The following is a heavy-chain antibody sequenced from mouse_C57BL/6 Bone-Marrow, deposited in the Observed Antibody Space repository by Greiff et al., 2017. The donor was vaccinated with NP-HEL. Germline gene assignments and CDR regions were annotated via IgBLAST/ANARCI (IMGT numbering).Heavy chain of an antibody. CDR3: ARNDYYGSSSFDY. J-gene: IGHJ2*01. Sequence: VQLKQSGPELVKPGASVKMSCKASGYTFTDYNMLWVKQSHGKSLEWIGYINPNNGGTSYNQKFKGKATLTVNKSSSTAYMELRSLTSEDSAVYYCARNDYYGSSSFDYWGQGTTLTVSS. CDR1: GYTFTDYN. CDR2: INPNNGGT. D-gene: IGHD1-1*01. V-gene: IGHV1-22*01.